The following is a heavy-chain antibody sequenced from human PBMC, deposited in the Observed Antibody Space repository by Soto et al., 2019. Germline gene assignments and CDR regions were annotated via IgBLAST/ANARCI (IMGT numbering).Heavy chain of an antibody. D-gene: IGHD7-27*01. J-gene: IGHJ3*02. CDR3: AREKLGIRAFDI. Sequence: SETLSLTCTVSGGSISSGDYYWSWIRQPPGKGLEWIGYNYYSGSTYYNPSLKSRVTISVDTSKNQFSLKLSSVTAADTAVYYCAREKLGIRAFDIWGQGTMVTVSS. V-gene: IGHV4-30-4*01. CDR2: NYYSGST. CDR1: GGSISSGDYY.